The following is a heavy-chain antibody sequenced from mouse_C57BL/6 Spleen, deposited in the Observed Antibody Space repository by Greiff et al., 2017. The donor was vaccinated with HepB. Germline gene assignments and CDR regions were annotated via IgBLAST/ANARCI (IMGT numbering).Heavy chain of an antibody. CDR3: ARGGSNYGWYFEV. V-gene: IGHV1-82*01. CDR1: GYAFSSSW. CDR2: IYPGDGDT. D-gene: IGHD2-5*01. J-gene: IGHJ1*03. Sequence: QVQLQQSGPELVKPGASVKISCKASGYAFSSSWMNWVKQRPGKGLEWIGRIYPGDGDTNYNGKFKGKATLTADKSSSTAYMQLSSLTSEDSAICFCARGGSNYGWYFEVWVTGTTVTVSS.